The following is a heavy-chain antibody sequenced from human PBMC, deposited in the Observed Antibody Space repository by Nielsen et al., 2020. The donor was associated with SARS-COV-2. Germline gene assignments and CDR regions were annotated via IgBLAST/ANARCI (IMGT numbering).Heavy chain of an antibody. CDR2: INTNTGNP. CDR1: GYTFITYA. D-gene: IGHD4-23*01. J-gene: IGHJ6*02. CDR3: TRSQLRPGGGMDV. V-gene: IGHV7-4-1*02. Sequence: ASVKVSCKASGYTFITYAINWVRQAPGQGLEWMGWINTNTGNPAYAPGFTGRFVFSLDTSVTTAYLQISSLKAEDTAVYYCTRSQLRPGGGMDVWGQGTTVTVSS.